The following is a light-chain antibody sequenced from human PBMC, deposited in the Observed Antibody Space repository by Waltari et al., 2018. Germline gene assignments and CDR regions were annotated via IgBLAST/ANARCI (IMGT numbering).Light chain of an antibody. CDR3: QSSDSSSTYVV. Sequence: SYKLTQPPSVSVSPGQTATITCSGDALPNQYAYWYQWKPGQAPVVVVYKDTERPSGIPERFSGSTSGTTITLTVSGVQAEDEADYYCQSSDSSSTYVVFGGGTRLTVL. CDR2: KDT. V-gene: IGLV3-25*03. J-gene: IGLJ2*01. CDR1: ALPNQY.